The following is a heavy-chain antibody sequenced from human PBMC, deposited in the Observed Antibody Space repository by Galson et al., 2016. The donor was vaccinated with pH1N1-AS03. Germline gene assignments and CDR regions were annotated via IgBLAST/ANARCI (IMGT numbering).Heavy chain of an antibody. D-gene: IGHD6-6*01. CDR3: ATDGPRGSLSS. CDR1: GYTFTDYN. V-gene: IGHV1-69-2*01. Sequence: VKVPCKVSGYTFTDYNMHWVQQAPGKGLEWMGLVDPDTSKTKYAEKFQGRVTITADTSRDTAYMDLSGLRSADTAIYYCATDGPRGSLSSWGQGTLVTVSS. J-gene: IGHJ4*02. CDR2: VDPDTSKT.